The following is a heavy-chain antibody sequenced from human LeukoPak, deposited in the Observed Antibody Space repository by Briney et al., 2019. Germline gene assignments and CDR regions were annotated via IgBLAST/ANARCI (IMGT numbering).Heavy chain of an antibody. CDR1: GYTFTDYY. V-gene: IGHV1-2*02. Sequence: GASVKVSCKASGYTFTDYYIHWVRQAPGQGLEWMGWINPDSGGTDSAQKFQGRVTMTRDTSISTAYMELSRLRSDDTAVYYCARYSPAGDYDFGYWGQGTLVTVSS. CDR2: INPDSGGT. CDR3: ARYSPAGDYDFGY. J-gene: IGHJ4*02. D-gene: IGHD4-17*01.